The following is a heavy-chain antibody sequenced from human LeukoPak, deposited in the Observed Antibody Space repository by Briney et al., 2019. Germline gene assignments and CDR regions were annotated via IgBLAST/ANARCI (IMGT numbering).Heavy chain of an antibody. V-gene: IGHV4-61*09. CDR2: IYISGST. J-gene: IGHJ4*02. Sequence: SETLSLTCTVSGGSISSGSYYWSWIRQPAGKGLGWIGHIYISGSTNYNPSLRSRVTISVDTSKNQFSLKLSSVTAADTAVYYCAREAAVAGDDHFDYWGQGTLVTVSS. CDR1: GGSISSGSYY. CDR3: AREAAVAGDDHFDY. D-gene: IGHD6-19*01.